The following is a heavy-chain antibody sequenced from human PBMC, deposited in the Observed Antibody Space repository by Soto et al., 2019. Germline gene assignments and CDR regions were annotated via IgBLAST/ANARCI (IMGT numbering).Heavy chain of an antibody. CDR1: GFTFSSYA. Sequence: GGSLRLSCAASGFTFSSYAMSWVRQAPGKGLEWVSAISGSGGSTYYADSVKGRFTISRDNSKNTLYLQMNSLRAEDTAVYYCAKDLSLRGVIHYYFDYWGQGTLVTVSS. V-gene: IGHV3-23*01. J-gene: IGHJ4*02. CDR3: AKDLSLRGVIHYYFDY. CDR2: ISGSGGST. D-gene: IGHD3-10*01.